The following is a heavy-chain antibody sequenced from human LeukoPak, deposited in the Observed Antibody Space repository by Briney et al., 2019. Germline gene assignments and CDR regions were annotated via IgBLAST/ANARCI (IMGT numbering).Heavy chain of an antibody. D-gene: IGHD3-22*01. Sequence: GGSLRLPCAASGFTFSSYGMYWVRQAPGKGLECVAFIRLDGSNKYYADSVKGRFTISRDNSKNTLYLQMNSLRAEDTAVYYCAKDTGDYYDSSGYYYAGWFDPWGQGTLVTVSS. CDR2: IRLDGSNK. CDR3: AKDTGDYYDSSGYYYAGWFDP. V-gene: IGHV3-30*02. CDR1: GFTFSSYG. J-gene: IGHJ5*02.